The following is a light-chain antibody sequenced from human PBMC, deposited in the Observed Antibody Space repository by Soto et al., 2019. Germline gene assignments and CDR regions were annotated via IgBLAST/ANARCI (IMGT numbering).Light chain of an antibody. J-gene: IGKJ1*01. CDR1: QSLSSN. Sequence: EIVMTQSPFTLAVSPGERATLSCRASQSLSSNLAWYQQKPGQAPRLLIYGASTRATGIPVRFSGSGSGTEFILTISSLQSEDSALYYCQQYNNSPRTFGQGTKVDIK. CDR2: GAS. CDR3: QQYNNSPRT. V-gene: IGKV3-15*01.